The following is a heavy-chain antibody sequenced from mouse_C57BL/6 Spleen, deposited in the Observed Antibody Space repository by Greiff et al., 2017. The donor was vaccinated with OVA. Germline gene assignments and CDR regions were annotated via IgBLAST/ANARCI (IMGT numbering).Heavy chain of an antibody. Sequence: EVMLVESGGDLVKPGGSLKLSCAASGFTFSSYGMSWVRQTPDKRLAWVATLSSGGSYTYYPDSVKGRFTISRDNAKHTLYLQMSSLKAEDTAMYYCARHETEDFDYWGQGTTLTVSS. CDR3: ARHETEDFDY. V-gene: IGHV5-6*01. CDR2: LSSGGSYT. CDR1: GFTFSSYG. J-gene: IGHJ2*01.